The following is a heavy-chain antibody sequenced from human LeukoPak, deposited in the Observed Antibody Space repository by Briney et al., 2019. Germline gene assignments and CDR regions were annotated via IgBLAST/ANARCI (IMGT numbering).Heavy chain of an antibody. Sequence: SETLSLTCTVSGGSISSYYWSWIRQPPGKGLEWIGYVYYTGSTEYNPSLRSRVTISLEMSKHQFSLDLTSVTAADTAVYYCATNTGTVFDYWGQGALVTVSS. CDR2: VYYTGST. J-gene: IGHJ4*02. CDR3: ATNTGTVFDY. CDR1: GGSISSYY. V-gene: IGHV4-59*01. D-gene: IGHD7-27*01.